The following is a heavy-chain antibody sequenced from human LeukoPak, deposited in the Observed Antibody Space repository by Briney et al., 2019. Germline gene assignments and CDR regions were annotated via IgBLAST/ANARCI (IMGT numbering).Heavy chain of an antibody. CDR2: MNPNSGNA. D-gene: IGHD2-2*01. J-gene: IGHJ4*02. Sequence: ASVKVSCKASGYTFTSYDINWVRQATGQGLEWMGWMNPNSGNAGYAQKFQGRVTITRNTSISTAYMELSSLRSEDTAVYYCARGTSTSPLVDYWGQGTLVTVSS. V-gene: IGHV1-8*03. CDR1: GYTFTSYD. CDR3: ARGTSTSPLVDY.